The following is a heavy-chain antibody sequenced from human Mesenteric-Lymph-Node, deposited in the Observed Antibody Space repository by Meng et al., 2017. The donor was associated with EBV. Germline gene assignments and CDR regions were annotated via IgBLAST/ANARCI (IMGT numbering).Heavy chain of an antibody. D-gene: IGHD3-10*01. CDR3: ARDYFGLGTYYNYDWIDS. J-gene: IGHJ5*01. Sequence: QVQLQQWGAGLLKPSETLSLTCAFYGGSFSGYYWSWIRQSPGKGLEWIGEINHSGSTNYNPSLKSRVSISLDTSDNQFSLKLHSVTAADTAVYYCARDYFGLGTYYNYDWIDSWGQGTLVTVSS. CDR2: INHSGST. CDR1: GGSFSGYY. V-gene: IGHV4-34*01.